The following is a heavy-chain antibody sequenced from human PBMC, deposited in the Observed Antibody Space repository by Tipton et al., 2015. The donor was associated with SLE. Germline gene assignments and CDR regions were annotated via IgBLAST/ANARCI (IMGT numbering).Heavy chain of an antibody. CDR1: GGSFSGYY. Sequence: TLSLTCAVYGGSFSGYYWNWIRQPPEKGLEWIGSIYYSGTTYYNPSLKSRVTISVDTSKNQFSLKLSSVTAADTAVYYCARIDSSSWKDYFDYWGQGTLVTVSS. V-gene: IGHV4-34*01. CDR3: ARIDSSSWKDYFDY. CDR2: IYYSGTT. J-gene: IGHJ4*02. D-gene: IGHD6-13*01.